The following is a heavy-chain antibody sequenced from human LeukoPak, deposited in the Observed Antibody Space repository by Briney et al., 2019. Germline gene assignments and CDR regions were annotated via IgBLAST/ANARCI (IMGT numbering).Heavy chain of an antibody. CDR3: AKGRYDIT. Sequence: GGSLRLSCAASGFTFSSYGMSWVRQAPGKGLEWVSGISGIGGKTYYADSVKGRFTISRDNSKNTLYLQMNSLRAEDTAIYYCAKGRYDITWGQGTLVTVSS. J-gene: IGHJ5*02. V-gene: IGHV3-23*01. CDR1: GFTFSSYG. CDR2: ISGIGGKT. D-gene: IGHD3-22*01.